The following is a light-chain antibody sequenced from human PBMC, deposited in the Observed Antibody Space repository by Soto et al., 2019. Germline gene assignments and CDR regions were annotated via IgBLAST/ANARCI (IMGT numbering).Light chain of an antibody. CDR2: DAS. Sequence: EIVLTQSPATLSLSPGERATLSCRASQSVSSYLAWYQQKPGQAPRLLIYDASNRATGIPARFSGSGSGTDFTLTISSLEPEDCAVYYCQQRSNWLYTFGQGTKLESK. CDR3: QQRSNWLYT. V-gene: IGKV3-11*01. CDR1: QSVSSY. J-gene: IGKJ2*01.